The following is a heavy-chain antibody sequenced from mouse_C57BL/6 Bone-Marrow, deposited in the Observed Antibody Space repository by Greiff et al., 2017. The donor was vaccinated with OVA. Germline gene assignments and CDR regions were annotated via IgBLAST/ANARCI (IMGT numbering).Heavy chain of an antibody. V-gene: IGHV1-56*01. CDR3: ARRRLSYYDMDY. CDR1: GYTFTSYW. CDR2: IFPGSGST. Sequence: QVQLQQSGPELVRPGASVKISCKAPGYTFTSYWMQWVRQRPGQGLEWIGEIFPGSGSTYYNEKFKGKATLTVDTSSSTSYMQLSSLTSEDSAVYFCARRRLSYYDMDYWGQGTSVTVSS. D-gene: IGHD3-2*02. J-gene: IGHJ4*01.